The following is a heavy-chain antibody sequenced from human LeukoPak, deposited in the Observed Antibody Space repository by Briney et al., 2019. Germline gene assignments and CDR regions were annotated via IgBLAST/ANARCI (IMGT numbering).Heavy chain of an antibody. D-gene: IGHD4-17*01. Sequence: GGSLRLSCAASGFTFSSYAMSWVRQAPGKGLEWVAFIRYDGSKKYYADSVKGRFTFSRDNSKNTLYLQMNSLRPEDTAVYYCAKDRHGDYSFDYWGQGTLVTVSS. CDR3: AKDRHGDYSFDY. CDR2: IRYDGSKK. V-gene: IGHV3-30*02. J-gene: IGHJ4*02. CDR1: GFTFSSYA.